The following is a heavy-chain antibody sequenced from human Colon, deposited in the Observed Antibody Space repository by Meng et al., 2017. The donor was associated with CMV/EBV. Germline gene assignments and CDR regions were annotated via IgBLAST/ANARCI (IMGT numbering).Heavy chain of an antibody. CDR1: GFTFDDYA. V-gene: IGHV3-9*01. J-gene: IGHJ6*02. CDR3: VRTAYCSSTSCYSHFGMDV. D-gene: IGHD2-2*02. Sequence: GGSLRLSCAASGFTFDDYAMHWVRQAPGKGLEWVSGISWNSGSIGYADSLKGRFTISRDNTKNSLYLQMNSLRAEDTGIYYCVRTAYCSSTSCYSHFGMDVWGQGTTVTVSS. CDR2: ISWNSGSI.